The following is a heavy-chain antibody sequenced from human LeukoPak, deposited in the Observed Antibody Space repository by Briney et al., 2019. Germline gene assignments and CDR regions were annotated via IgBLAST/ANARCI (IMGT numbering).Heavy chain of an antibody. V-gene: IGHV3-74*01. D-gene: IGHD4-23*01. Sequence: GGSLKLSCAASGFTFSSYWMNWVRQAPGKGLVWVSRIASDGSSTTYADSVKGRFSISRDNAKNTLYLQMNSLRVEDTAVYYCARGRPHGNDYWGQGTLVTVSS. CDR2: IASDGSST. CDR1: GFTFSSYW. J-gene: IGHJ4*02. CDR3: ARGRPHGNDY.